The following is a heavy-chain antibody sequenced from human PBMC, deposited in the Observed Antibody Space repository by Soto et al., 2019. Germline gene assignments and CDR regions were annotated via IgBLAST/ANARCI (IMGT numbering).Heavy chain of an antibody. J-gene: IGHJ4*02. D-gene: IGHD6-19*01. CDR2: IIPIFGTA. Sequence: QVQLVQSGAEVKKPGSSVKVSCKASGGTFSSYAISWVRQAPGQGLEWMGGIIPIFGTANYAQKFQGRVTITADESTSTAYMELSSLRSEDTAVYYCARQGRNSSGWYFFYFDFWGQGTLVTVSS. CDR3: ARQGRNSSGWYFFYFDF. V-gene: IGHV1-69*01. CDR1: GGTFSSYA.